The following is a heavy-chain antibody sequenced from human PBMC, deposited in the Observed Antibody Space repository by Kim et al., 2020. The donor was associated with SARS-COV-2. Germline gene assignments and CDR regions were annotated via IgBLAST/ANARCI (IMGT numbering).Heavy chain of an antibody. J-gene: IGHJ5*02. CDR1: GGSISSYY. D-gene: IGHD2-2*01. CDR2: IYYSGST. V-gene: IGHV4-59*01. CDR3: ARGVVATAALFWFDP. Sequence: LSLTCTVSGGSISSYYWSWIRQPPGKGLEWIGYIYYSGSTNYNPSLKSRVTISVDTSKNHFSLKLSSVTAADTAVYYCARGVVATAALFWFDPWGQGTLVTVSS.